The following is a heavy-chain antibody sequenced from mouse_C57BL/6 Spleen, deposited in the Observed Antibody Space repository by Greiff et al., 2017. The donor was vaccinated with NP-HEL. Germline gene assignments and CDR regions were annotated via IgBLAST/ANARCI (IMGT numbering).Heavy chain of an antibody. V-gene: IGHV1-53*01. D-gene: IGHD2-2*01. CDR3: ARSRGYYGYGIDY. J-gene: IGHJ2*01. Sequence: VRLQQPGTELVKPGASVKLSCKASGYTFTSYWMHWVKQRPGQGLEWIGNINPSNGGTNYNEKFKSKATLTVDKSSSTAYMQLSSLTSEDSAVYYCARSRGYYGYGIDYWGQGTTLTVSS. CDR2: INPSNGGT. CDR1: GYTFTSYW.